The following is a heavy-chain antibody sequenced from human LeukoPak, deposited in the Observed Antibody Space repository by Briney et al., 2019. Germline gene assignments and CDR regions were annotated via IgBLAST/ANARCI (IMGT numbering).Heavy chain of an antibody. CDR2: IIPIFGTA. Sequence: SVKVSCKASGGTFSRYAISWVRQAPGQGLEWRGRIIPIFGTATYAQKFQGRVTITTDESTSTAYMELSSLRSEDTAVYYCARGPSRTFWSYSIVYWGQGTLVTVSS. V-gene: IGHV1-69*05. CDR1: GGTFSRYA. D-gene: IGHD3-10*01. CDR3: ARGPSRTFWSYSIVY. J-gene: IGHJ4*02.